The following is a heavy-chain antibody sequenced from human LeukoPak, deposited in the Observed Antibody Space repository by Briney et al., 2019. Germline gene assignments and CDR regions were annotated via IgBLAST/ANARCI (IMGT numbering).Heavy chain of an antibody. J-gene: IGHJ4*02. CDR2: IIPIFGTV. V-gene: IGHV1-69*13. D-gene: IGHD6-19*01. CDR1: GGTFSSYA. CDR3: ARVSSGWYSYFDY. Sequence: SVKVSCKASGGTFSSYAISWVRQAPGQGLEWMGGIIPIFGTVNYAQKFQGRVTITADESTSTAYMELSSLRSEDTAVYYCARVSSGWYSYFDYWGQGTLVTVSS.